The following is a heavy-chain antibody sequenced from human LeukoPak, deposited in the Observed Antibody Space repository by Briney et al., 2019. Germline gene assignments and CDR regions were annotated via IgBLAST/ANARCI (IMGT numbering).Heavy chain of an antibody. Sequence: ASVTVSCKASGYNFLRYGVSWVRQAAGKGGEGMAWISGYNGNTNYEQKYQGRVTLTTDTSTSTVYMELRSLRSDDTAVYYCASGREGYNPSDFWGQGTLVTVSS. V-gene: IGHV1-18*01. J-gene: IGHJ4*02. CDR3: ASGREGYNPSDF. CDR1: GYNFLRYG. D-gene: IGHD5-24*01. CDR2: ISGYNGNT.